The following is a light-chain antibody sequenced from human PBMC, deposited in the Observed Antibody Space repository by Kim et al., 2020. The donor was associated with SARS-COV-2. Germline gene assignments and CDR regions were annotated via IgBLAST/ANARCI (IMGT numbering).Light chain of an antibody. J-gene: IGLJ2*01. CDR2: KDS. V-gene: IGLV3-25*03. Sequence: SYELTQPPSVSVSPGQTARITCSGDALPKQYAYWYQQKPGQAPVLVIYKDSERPSGIPERFSGSSSGTTVTLTISGVQAEDEADYYCLSADSSGTYVVFG. CDR1: ALPKQY. CDR3: LSADSSGTYVV.